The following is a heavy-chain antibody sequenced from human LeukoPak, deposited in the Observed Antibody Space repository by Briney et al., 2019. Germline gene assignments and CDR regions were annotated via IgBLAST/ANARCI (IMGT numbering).Heavy chain of an antibody. V-gene: IGHV4-59*08. D-gene: IGHD3-22*01. CDR1: GASINNNF. CDR3: ARHRDYYDT. J-gene: IGHJ4*01. CDR2: IYSSGSA. Sequence: SETLSLTCTVSGASINNNFWTWIRQPPGKGLEWIGYIYSSGSANYNPSLKSRVIISGDTSKNQISLNLTSVAAADTALYFCARHRDYYDTWGHGTLVTVSS.